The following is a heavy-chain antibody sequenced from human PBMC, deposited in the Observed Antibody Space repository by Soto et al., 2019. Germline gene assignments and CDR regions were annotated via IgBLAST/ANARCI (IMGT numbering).Heavy chain of an antibody. J-gene: IGHJ6*02. CDR1: GFTVSHYP. CDR2: VSFDGSNK. Sequence: QVQLVQSGGGVVQPGGSLRLSCAASGFTVSHYPMHWVRQGPGKGLEWVAVVSFDGSNKYYRDSVKGRFTISKDNVKNTLFLQMNDLRHEDTAVYYCARLPGPLVSVLYIYPVDARETPSDVDVSGQGTSVTVSS. V-gene: IGHV3-30*06. D-gene: IGHD2-15*01. CDR3: ARLPGPLVSVLYIYPVDARETPSDVDV.